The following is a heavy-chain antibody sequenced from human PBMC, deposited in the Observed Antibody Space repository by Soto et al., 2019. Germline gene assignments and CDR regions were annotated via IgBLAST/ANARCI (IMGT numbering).Heavy chain of an antibody. D-gene: IGHD2-15*01. CDR3: ARIISGGHFDF. J-gene: IGHJ4*02. CDR2: INPSGGST. CDR1: GYTFTSYY. V-gene: IGHV1-46*01. Sequence: QVQLVQSGAEVKKPGASVKVSCKASGYTFTSYYMHWVRQAPGQGLVWMGVINPSGGSTTFAQKFQGRVTMTRDTSTSTVYMELSSLRSDDTAVYYCARIISGGHFDFWGQGTLVTFSS.